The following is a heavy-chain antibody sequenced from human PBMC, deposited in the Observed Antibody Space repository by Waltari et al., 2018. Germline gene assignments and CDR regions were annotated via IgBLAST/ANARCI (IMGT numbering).Heavy chain of an antibody. CDR3: ARSLSGDSSGYYYVGRYFDY. Sequence: QVQLQQWGAGLLKPSETLSLTCAVYGGSFSGYYWSWIRQPPGQGLEWIGEINHSGSTNYNPSLKSRVTISVDTSKNQFSLKLSSVTAADTAVYYCARSLSGDSSGYYYVGRYFDYWGQGTLVTVSS. J-gene: IGHJ4*02. V-gene: IGHV4-34*01. CDR2: INHSGST. D-gene: IGHD3-22*01. CDR1: GGSFSGYY.